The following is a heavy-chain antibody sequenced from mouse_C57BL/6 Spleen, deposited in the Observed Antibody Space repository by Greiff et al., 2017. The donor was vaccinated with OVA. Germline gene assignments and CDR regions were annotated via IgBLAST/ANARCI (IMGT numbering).Heavy chain of an antibody. J-gene: IGHJ1*03. D-gene: IGHD1-1*01. Sequence: QVQLQQPGAELVKPGASVKLSCKASGYTFTSYWMHWVKQRPGQGLEWIGMIHPNSGSTNYNEKFKSKATLTVDKSSSTTYMQLSSLTSEDSAVYYCARGGPPYYYGSSPWYFDVWGTGTTVTVSS. V-gene: IGHV1-64*01. CDR1: GYTFTSYW. CDR2: IHPNSGST. CDR3: ARGGPPYYYGSSPWYFDV.